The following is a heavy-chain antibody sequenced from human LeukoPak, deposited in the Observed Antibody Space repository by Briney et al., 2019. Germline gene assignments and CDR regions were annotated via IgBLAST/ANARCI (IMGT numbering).Heavy chain of an antibody. D-gene: IGHD5-18*01. CDR3: AKDDRIQTRRYSYNY. Sequence: GGYLRLSCAASGFTFSSYAMSWVRQAPGKGLEWVSGISGSGGSTYYADSVKGRFTISRDNSKNTLYLQMNSLRAEDTAVYYCAKDDRIQTRRYSYNYWGQGTLVTVSS. CDR2: ISGSGGST. CDR1: GFTFSSYA. V-gene: IGHV3-23*01. J-gene: IGHJ4*02.